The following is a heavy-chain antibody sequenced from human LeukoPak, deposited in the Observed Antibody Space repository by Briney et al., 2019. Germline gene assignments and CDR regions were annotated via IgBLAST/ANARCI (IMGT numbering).Heavy chain of an antibody. CDR1: GFTVSSNY. J-gene: IGHJ4*02. CDR2: IYSGVST. Sequence: GGSLRLSCAASGFTVSSNYMSWVRQAPGKGLEWVSVIYSGVSTYYADSVKGRFTISRDNSKNTLYLQMNSLRAEDTAVYYCAGGATYYYGSGSYYRPYYFDSWGQGTLVTVSS. V-gene: IGHV3-53*01. CDR3: AGGATYYYGSGSYYRPYYFDS. D-gene: IGHD3-10*01.